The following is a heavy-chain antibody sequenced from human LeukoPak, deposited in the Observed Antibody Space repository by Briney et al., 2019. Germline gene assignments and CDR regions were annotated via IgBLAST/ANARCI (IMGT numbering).Heavy chain of an antibody. CDR1: GDSVSNNNAA. J-gene: IGHJ3*02. CDR3: ASSSLRGSDAFDI. V-gene: IGHV6-1*01. CDR2: TYYRSKWYT. Sequence: SQTLSLTCAISGDSVSNNNAAWNWIRQSPSRGLEWLGRTYYRSKWYTDYAVSVSSRITINPDASRNQFSLQLNSVTPEDTAVYYCASSSLRGSDAFDIWGQGTMVTVSS. D-gene: IGHD3-16*01.